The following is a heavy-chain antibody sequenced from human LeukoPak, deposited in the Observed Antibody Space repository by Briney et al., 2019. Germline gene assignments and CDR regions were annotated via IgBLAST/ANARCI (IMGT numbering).Heavy chain of an antibody. J-gene: IGHJ4*02. CDR2: IYSGGST. D-gene: IGHD3-10*01. CDR3: ARSSYYGSGADY. CDR1: GFTVSSNY. V-gene: IGHV3-66*01. Sequence: LPGGSLRLSCAASGFTVSSNYMSWVRQAPGKGLEWVSVIYSGGSTYYADSVKGRFTISRDNSKNTLYLQMNSLRAEDTAVYYCARSSYYGSGADYWGQGTLVTVSS.